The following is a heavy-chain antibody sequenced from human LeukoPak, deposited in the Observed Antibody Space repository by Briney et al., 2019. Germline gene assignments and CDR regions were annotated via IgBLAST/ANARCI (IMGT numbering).Heavy chain of an antibody. J-gene: IGHJ6*03. V-gene: IGHV1-2*02. Sequence: ASVKVSCKASGYTFTGYYMHWVRQAPGQGGEWMGWINPNSGGTNYAQKFQGRITMTRDTSISTAYMELSRLRSDDTAVYYCARGRRPFRYCSSTSCHNMDVWGKGTTVTVSS. D-gene: IGHD2-2*01. CDR1: GYTFTGYY. CDR2: INPNSGGT. CDR3: ARGRRPFRYCSSTSCHNMDV.